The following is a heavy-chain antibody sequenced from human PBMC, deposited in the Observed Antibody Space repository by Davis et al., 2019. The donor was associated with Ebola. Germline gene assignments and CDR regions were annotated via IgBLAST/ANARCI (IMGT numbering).Heavy chain of an antibody. Sequence: SETLSLTCAVSGGSISSSNWWSWVRQPPGKGLEWIGETYHSGSTNYNPSLKSRVTISVDKSKNQFSLKLSSVTAADTAVYYCARENCSSTSCHNWFDPWGQGTLVTVSS. D-gene: IGHD2-2*01. J-gene: IGHJ5*02. V-gene: IGHV4-4*02. CDR1: GGSISSSNW. CDR2: TYHSGST. CDR3: ARENCSSTSCHNWFDP.